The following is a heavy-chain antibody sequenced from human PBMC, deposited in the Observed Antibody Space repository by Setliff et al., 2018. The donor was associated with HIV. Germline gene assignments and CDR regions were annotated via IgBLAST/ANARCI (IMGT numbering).Heavy chain of an antibody. Sequence: SETLSLTCAVSGYSISSGYYWGWIRQAPGKGLEGSGSIYHSGTTYYNTSLKSRVTISVDTSMDQFSRKVSSVTAADTAVYYCARQGDGYNLYHVYYFDYWGQGTLVTVSS. J-gene: IGHJ4*02. CDR1: GYSISSGYY. CDR2: IYHSGTT. D-gene: IGHD5-12*01. V-gene: IGHV4-38-2*01. CDR3: ARQGDGYNLYHVYYFDY.